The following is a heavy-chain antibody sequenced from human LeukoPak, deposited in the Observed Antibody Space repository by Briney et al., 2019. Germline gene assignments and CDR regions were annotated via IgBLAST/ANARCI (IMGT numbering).Heavy chain of an antibody. V-gene: IGHV5-51*01. CDR2: IYPGDSDT. Sequence: GESLKISCKGSGYSFTSYWIGWVRQMPGKGLEWMGIIYPGDSDTRYSPSFQGQVTISADKSISTAYLQWSSLKASGTAMYYCARGRRITIFGAADYFDYWGQGTLVTVSS. D-gene: IGHD3-3*01. CDR3: ARGRRITIFGAADYFDY. J-gene: IGHJ4*02. CDR1: GYSFTSYW.